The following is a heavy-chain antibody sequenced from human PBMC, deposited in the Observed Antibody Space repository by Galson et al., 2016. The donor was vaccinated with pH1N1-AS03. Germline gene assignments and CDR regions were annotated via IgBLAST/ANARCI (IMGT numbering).Heavy chain of an antibody. V-gene: IGHV4-39*01. CDR1: GVSISSSSHH. Sequence: ETLSLTCTVSGVSISSSSHHWGWIRQPPGKGLEWIGNIYYTGSTYYNPSLKSRVTVSIDTFKNQCSLKVSSVTAADTAVYYCARLVVLTALRDAWYFDLWGRGTLVTVSS. CDR3: ARLVVLTALRDAWYFDL. D-gene: IGHD2-21*02. J-gene: IGHJ2*01. CDR2: IYYTGST.